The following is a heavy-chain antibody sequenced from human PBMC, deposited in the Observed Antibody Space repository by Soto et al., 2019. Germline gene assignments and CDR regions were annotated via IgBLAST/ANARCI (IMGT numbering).Heavy chain of an antibody. CDR3: ARLVAGFYYYYGMEV. D-gene: IGHD2-21*01. CDR2: IDPSDSYD. V-gene: IGHV5-10-1*01. J-gene: IGHJ6*02. CDR1: GYSFTSYW. Sequence: PGESLKSSCKGSGYSFTSYWISCVRQMPGEGLEWMVRIDPSDSYDNYSPSFQGHVTISADKSISTPYLQWSSLKASDTAMYYCARLVAGFYYYYGMEVWGQGTTVTVSS.